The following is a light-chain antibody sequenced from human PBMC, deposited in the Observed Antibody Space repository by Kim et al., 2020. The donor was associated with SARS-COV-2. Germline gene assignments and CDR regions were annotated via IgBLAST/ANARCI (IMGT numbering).Light chain of an antibody. Sequence: PGERATLSCRASQSVRSNYLAWYQQKPGQAPRLLIYVASSRATGIPDKFSGSGSGTDFTLTISRLEAEDFAVYYCQQYGTAPYTFGQGTKLEI. CDR3: QQYGTAPYT. CDR1: QSVRSNY. CDR2: VAS. V-gene: IGKV3-20*01. J-gene: IGKJ2*01.